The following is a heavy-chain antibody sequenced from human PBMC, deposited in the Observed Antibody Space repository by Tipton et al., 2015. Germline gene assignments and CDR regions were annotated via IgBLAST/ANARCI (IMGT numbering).Heavy chain of an antibody. CDR2: VFPGDSDA. V-gene: IGHV5-51*01. CDR1: GYTFTTHW. J-gene: IGHJ4*02. Sequence: QLVQSGAEMKKPGESLKISCRASGYTFTTHWIGWVRLMPGKGPEWVGIVFPGDSDARYSPSFQGQVTISADKSISTVYLQWSSLKASDTAMYYCARLRMDTAMIGPPDFFDYWGQGTLVTVSS. CDR3: ARLRMDTAMIGPPDFFDY. D-gene: IGHD5-18*01.